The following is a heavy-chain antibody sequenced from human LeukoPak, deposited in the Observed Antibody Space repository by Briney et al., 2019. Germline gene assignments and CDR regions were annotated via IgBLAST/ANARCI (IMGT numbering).Heavy chain of an antibody. Sequence: ASVKVSCTASGYTFTIYGISWVRQAPGQGLEWMGWISAYNGNTNYAQKLQGRVTMTTDTSTSTAYMELRSLRSDDTAVYYCARDCSSTSCPEAFDIWGQGTMVTVSS. CDR2: ISAYNGNT. CDR3: ARDCSSTSCPEAFDI. D-gene: IGHD2-2*01. CDR1: GYTFTIYG. J-gene: IGHJ3*02. V-gene: IGHV1-18*01.